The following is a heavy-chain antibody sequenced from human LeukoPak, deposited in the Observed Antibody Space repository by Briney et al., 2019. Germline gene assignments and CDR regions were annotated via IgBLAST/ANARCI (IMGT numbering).Heavy chain of an antibody. D-gene: IGHD3-22*01. V-gene: IGHV4-39*01. CDR3: ARQSGYYHRVSGSVDY. CDR1: GGSISSSSDY. Sequence: PSETLSLTCTVSGGSISSSSDYWAWIRQPPGKGLEWIGEINHSGSTNYNPSLKSRVTISVDTSKNQFSLKLSSVTAADTAVYYCARQSGYYHRVSGSVDYWGQGTLVTVSS. J-gene: IGHJ4*02. CDR2: INHSGST.